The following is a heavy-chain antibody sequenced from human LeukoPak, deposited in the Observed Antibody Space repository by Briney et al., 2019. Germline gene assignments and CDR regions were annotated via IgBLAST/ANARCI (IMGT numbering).Heavy chain of an antibody. D-gene: IGHD6-19*01. J-gene: IGHJ4*02. CDR1: GFTFSSYS. CDR3: ARGAGSPAFDY. V-gene: IGHV3-21*01. Sequence: GGSLRLSCAASGFTFSSYSMNWVRQAPGKGLEWVSSISSSSSYIYYADSVKGRFTISRDNAKNSLYLQMNSPRAEDTAVYYCARGAGSPAFDYWGQGTLVTVSS. CDR2: ISSSSSYI.